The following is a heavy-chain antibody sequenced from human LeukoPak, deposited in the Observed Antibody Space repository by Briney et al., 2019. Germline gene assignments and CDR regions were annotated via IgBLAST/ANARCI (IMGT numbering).Heavy chain of an antibody. J-gene: IGHJ6*03. V-gene: IGHV3-66*01. CDR3: ARESGGRVRGAYYYYMDV. CDR1: GFTVSSNY. Sequence: PGGSLRLSCAASGFTVSSNYMSWVRQAPGKGLEWVSVIYSGGSTYYADSVKGRFTISRDNAKNSLYLQMNSLRAEDTAVYYCARESGGRVRGAYYYYMDVWGKGTTVTVSS. D-gene: IGHD3-10*01. CDR2: IYSGGST.